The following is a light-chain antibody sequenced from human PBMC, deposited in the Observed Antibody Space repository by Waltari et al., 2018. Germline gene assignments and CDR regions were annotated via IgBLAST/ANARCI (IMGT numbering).Light chain of an antibody. J-gene: IGLJ3*02. CDR1: SGDVGSYNY. V-gene: IGLV2-8*01. CDR3: CSYAGSSNSV. CDR2: DVS. Sequence: QPALTPPPSASGSPGQSVTIPRTGPSGDVGSYNYASWYQQEPGKGPKLIIYDVSKRPSGVPDRFSGSKSGNTASLTVSGLQAEDEADYYCCSYAGSSNSVFGGGTKLTVL.